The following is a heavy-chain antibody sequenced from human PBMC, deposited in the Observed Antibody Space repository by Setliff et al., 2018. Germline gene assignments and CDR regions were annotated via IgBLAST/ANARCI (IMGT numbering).Heavy chain of an antibody. Sequence: GASVKVSCKASGYIFTGYHMHWVRQAPGQGLEWMGWINPKSGGTRYAQKFQGRVTMTRDTSISTAYMELSSLGSDDTAVYYCARDGISWLMWFDPWGQGTLVTVSS. D-gene: IGHD3-16*01. CDR1: GYIFTGYH. J-gene: IGHJ5*02. V-gene: IGHV1-2*02. CDR2: INPKSGGT. CDR3: ARDGISWLMWFDP.